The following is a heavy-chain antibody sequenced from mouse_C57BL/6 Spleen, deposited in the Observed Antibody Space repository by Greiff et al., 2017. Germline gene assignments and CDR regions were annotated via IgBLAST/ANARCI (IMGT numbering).Heavy chain of an antibody. CDR1: GYTFTSYG. CDR3: ATRGGEAY. V-gene: IGHV1-81*01. CDR2: IYPRSGNT. Sequence: QVQLKESGAELAKPGASVKLSCKASGYTFTSYGISWVKQRTGQGLEWIGEIYPRSGNTYYNEKFKGKATLTADKSSSTAYMELRSLTSEDSAVYFCATRGGEAYWGQGTLVTVSA. J-gene: IGHJ3*01.